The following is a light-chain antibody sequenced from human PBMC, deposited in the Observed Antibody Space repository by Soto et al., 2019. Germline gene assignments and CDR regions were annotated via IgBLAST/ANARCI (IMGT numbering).Light chain of an antibody. Sequence: EIVMTQSPATLSVSPGERATLSCRASQSVSSNLAWYQQKPGQAPRLLIYGASTRATGIPARFSGSGSGTECTLTISSLQSEDFAVYYCQQYNNGPPWTFGQGTKVEIK. CDR1: QSVSSN. CDR3: QQYNNGPPWT. CDR2: GAS. V-gene: IGKV3-15*01. J-gene: IGKJ1*01.